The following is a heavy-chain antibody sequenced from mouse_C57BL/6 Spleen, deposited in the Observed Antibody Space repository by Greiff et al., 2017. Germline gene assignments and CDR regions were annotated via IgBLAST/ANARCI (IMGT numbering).Heavy chain of an antibody. CDR1: GYTFTSYW. Sequence: VQLQQSGTELVKPGASVKLSCKASGYTFTSYWMHWVKQRPGQGLEWIGNINPSNGGTNYNEKFKSKATLTVDKSSSTAYMQLSSLTSEDSAVYYCARVYGYDANYYAMDYWGQGTSVTVSS. CDR2: INPSNGGT. J-gene: IGHJ4*01. CDR3: ARVYGYDANYYAMDY. V-gene: IGHV1-53*01. D-gene: IGHD2-2*01.